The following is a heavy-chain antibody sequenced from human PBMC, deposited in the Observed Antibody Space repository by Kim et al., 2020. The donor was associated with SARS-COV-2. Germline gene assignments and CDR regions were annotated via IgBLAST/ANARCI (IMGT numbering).Heavy chain of an antibody. CDR1: GFTFGIHW. CDR3: ARARYFGI. V-gene: IGHV3-7*01. CDR2: IKEDGTET. D-gene: IGHD1-20*01. Sequence: GGSLRLSCAGSGFTFGIHWMSWVRQAPGKGLEWVANIKEDGTETHYADSVKGRFTISRDNAKKSLYLQMDSLRAGDTAVYYCARARYFGIWGQGTSVT. J-gene: IGHJ4*02.